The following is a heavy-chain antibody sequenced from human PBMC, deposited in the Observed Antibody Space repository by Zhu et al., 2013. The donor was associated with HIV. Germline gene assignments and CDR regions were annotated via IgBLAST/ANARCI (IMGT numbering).Heavy chain of an antibody. J-gene: IGHJ3*01. D-gene: IGHD1-1*01. CDR3: VRRMEGPLRSWAFDL. CDR2: ISHTGST. Sequence: QPAGKGLEWIGEISHTGSTNYNPSLKSRLTISLDTSKNQFSLSLTSVTAADTATYYCVRRMEGPLRSWAFDLWGPGTLVTV. V-gene: IGHV4-34*01.